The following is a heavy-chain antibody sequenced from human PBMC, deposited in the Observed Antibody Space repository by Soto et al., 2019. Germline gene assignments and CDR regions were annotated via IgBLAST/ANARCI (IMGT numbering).Heavy chain of an antibody. V-gene: IGHV4-59*08. CDR1: GGSISSYY. Sequence: SETLSLTCTVSGGSISSYYWSWIRQPPGKGLEWIGYIYYSGSTNYNPSLKSRVTISVDTSKNQFSLKLSSVTAADTAVYYCARHRIRYFDWTPLYYWGQGTLVTVSS. D-gene: IGHD3-9*01. J-gene: IGHJ4*02. CDR3: ARHRIRYFDWTPLYY. CDR2: IYYSGST.